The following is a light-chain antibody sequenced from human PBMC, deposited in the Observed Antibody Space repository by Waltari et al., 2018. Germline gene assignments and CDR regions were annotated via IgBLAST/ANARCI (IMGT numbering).Light chain of an antibody. J-gene: IGKJ4*01. CDR1: QSVSSN. CDR3: QHYINWPLT. CDR2: GAS. Sequence: EIVMTQSPATLSVSPGERATLSCRASQSVSSNLAWYQQKPGQPPRLLIYGASTRATGIPARFSGSGSGTEFTLTISSLQPEDFVVYFCQHYINWPLTFGGGTKVEIK. V-gene: IGKV3-15*01.